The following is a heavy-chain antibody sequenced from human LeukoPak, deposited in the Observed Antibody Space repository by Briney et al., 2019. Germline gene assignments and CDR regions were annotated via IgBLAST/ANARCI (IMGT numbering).Heavy chain of an antibody. V-gene: IGHV1-18*01. CDR1: GYTFTSYG. CDR3: ARDPNPYYYDSSGYIDY. CDR2: ISAYDGNT. J-gene: IGHJ4*02. D-gene: IGHD3-22*01. Sequence: ASVKVSCKASGYTFTSYGISWVRQAPGQGLEWMGWISAYDGNTNYAQKLQGRVTMTTDTSTSTAYMELRSLRSDDTAVYYCARDPNPYYYDSSGYIDYWGQGTLVTVSS.